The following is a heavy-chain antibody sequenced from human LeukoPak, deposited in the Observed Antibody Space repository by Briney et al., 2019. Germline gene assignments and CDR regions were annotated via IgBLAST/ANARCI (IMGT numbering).Heavy chain of an antibody. CDR2: IYYSGST. CDR1: GGSISSYY. V-gene: IGHV4-59*12. J-gene: IGHJ5*02. CDR3: ARRQYYYDSSGYKLPNNWFDP. D-gene: IGHD3-22*01. Sequence: PSETLSLTCTVSGGSISSYYWSWIRQPPGKGLEWIGYIYYSGSTNYNPSLKSRVTISVDTSKNQFSLKLSSVTAADTAVYYCARRQYYYDSSGYKLPNNWFDPWGQGTLVTVSS.